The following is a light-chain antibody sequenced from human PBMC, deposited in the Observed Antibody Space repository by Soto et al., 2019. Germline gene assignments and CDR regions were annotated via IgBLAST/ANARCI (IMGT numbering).Light chain of an antibody. J-gene: IGKJ1*01. Sequence: DIQMTQSPSTLSASVGDRVTITCRASQPINSWLAWYQQKPGKAPRLLIYDASSLESGVPSRFSGSGSGTELTLTISSLQPDDFATYYCKQYSSYWTFGQGTKVEIK. CDR3: KQYSSYWT. CDR2: DAS. CDR1: QPINSW. V-gene: IGKV1-5*01.